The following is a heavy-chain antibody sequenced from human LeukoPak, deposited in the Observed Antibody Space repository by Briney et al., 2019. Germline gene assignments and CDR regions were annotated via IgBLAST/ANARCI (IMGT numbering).Heavy chain of an antibody. CDR1: GFTFSNYV. J-gene: IGHJ4*02. Sequence: GGSLRLSCAASGFTFSNYVMDWVRQPPGEWLQWVSVISGSGITTYYARSVKGRFTISRDNSKNTLYLQMNNLRADDTAIYYCAKTGLYSSSSRGYFDYWGQGTLVTVSS. CDR3: AKTGLYSSSSRGYFDY. D-gene: IGHD6-6*01. CDR2: ISGSGITT. V-gene: IGHV3-23*01.